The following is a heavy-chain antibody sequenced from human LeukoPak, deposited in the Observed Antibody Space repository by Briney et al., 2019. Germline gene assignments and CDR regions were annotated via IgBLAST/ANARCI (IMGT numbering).Heavy chain of an antibody. CDR3: VRDTRYTSSRYNYYYYMDV. J-gene: IGHJ6*03. D-gene: IGHD6-13*01. V-gene: IGHV3-74*01. Sequence: TGGSLRLSCVTSGFTLSSYRMHWVRQAPGKGLVWVARINGDGSTSYADSVKGRFTISRDNAKNTVFLQMYSLRAEDTAMYYCVRDTRYTSSRYNYYYYMDVWGKGTTVTISS. CDR2: INGDGST. CDR1: GFTLSSYR.